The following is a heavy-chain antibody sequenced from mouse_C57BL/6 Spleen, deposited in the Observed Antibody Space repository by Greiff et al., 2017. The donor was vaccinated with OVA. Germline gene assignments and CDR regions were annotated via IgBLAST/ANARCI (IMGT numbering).Heavy chain of an antibody. V-gene: IGHV1-15*01. CDR3: TRRDLTGTFAY. CDR1: GYTFTDYE. J-gene: IGHJ3*01. D-gene: IGHD4-1*01. CDR2: IDPETGGT. Sequence: QVQLQQSGAELVRPGASVTLSCKASGYTFTDYEMHWVKQTPVHGLEWIGAIDPETGGTAYNQKFKGKAILTADKSSSTAYMELRSLTSEDSAVYYCTRRDLTGTFAYWGQGTLVTVSA.